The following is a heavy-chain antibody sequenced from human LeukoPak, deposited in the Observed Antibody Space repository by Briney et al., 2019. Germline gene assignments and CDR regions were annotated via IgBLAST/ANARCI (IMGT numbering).Heavy chain of an antibody. CDR1: GFTFSSYW. Sequence: GGSLRLSCAASGFTFSSYWMNWVRRAPGKGLVWVSRIASDGSSTTYADSVKGRFSISRDNAKNTLYLQMNSLRVEDTAVYFCASQQMAVAGTGLGYWGQGTLVTVSS. CDR3: ASQQMAVAGTGLGY. CDR2: IASDGSST. J-gene: IGHJ4*02. D-gene: IGHD6-19*01. V-gene: IGHV3-74*01.